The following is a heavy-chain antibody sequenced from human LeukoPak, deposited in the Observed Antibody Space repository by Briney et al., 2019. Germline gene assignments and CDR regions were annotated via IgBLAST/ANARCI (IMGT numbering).Heavy chain of an antibody. J-gene: IGHJ5*02. CDR1: GGSISSYY. Sequence: SETLSLTCTVSGGSISSYYWSWIRQPAGKGLEWIGRIYTSGSTKYNPSLKSRVTMSVETSKNQLSLKLRSVTAADTALYYCARDSGTTGEVKFDPWGQGTLVTVSS. CDR3: ARDSGTTGEVKFDP. D-gene: IGHD3-10*01. CDR2: IYTSGST. V-gene: IGHV4-4*07.